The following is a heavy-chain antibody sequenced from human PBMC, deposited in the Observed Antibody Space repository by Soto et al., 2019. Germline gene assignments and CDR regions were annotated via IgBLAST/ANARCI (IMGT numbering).Heavy chain of an antibody. Sequence: SSETLSLTCTVSGGSIRDYYWSWVRQPPGKGLEWIGYIYDSGTTNYNPSLKSRVTISIDPSKIQFSLRLTSVTAADTAVYYCARDLWGYCGADCYPLDVWGQGTTVT. CDR1: GGSIRDYY. V-gene: IGHV4-59*01. CDR2: IYDSGTT. J-gene: IGHJ6*02. CDR3: ARDLWGYCGADCYPLDV. D-gene: IGHD2-21*02.